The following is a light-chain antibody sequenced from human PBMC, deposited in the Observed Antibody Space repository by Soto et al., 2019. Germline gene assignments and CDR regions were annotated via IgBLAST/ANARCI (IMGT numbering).Light chain of an antibody. CDR1: QSVGDTF. CDR3: GQFVSSPPRT. V-gene: IGKV3-20*01. J-gene: IGKJ1*01. Sequence: EIVLTQSPGTLSLSPGEKATLSCRASQSVGDTFSSWYQQKPGLAPRLLIYGVSNRATGIPDRFSGSGSGTDFILTISRLEPEDFALYYCGQFVSSPPRTFGQGTKVEIK. CDR2: GVS.